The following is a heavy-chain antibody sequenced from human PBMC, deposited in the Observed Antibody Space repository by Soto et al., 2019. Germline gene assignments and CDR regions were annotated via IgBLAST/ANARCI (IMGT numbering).Heavy chain of an antibody. D-gene: IGHD6-6*01. Sequence: SETLSLTCAVYGGSFSGYYWSWIRQPPGKGLEWIGEINHSGSTNYNPSLKSRVTISVDTSKNQFSLKLSSVTAADTAVYYCARDRVAGIAARSYYYYYMDVWGKGTTVTVSS. CDR1: GGSFSGYY. CDR2: INHSGST. J-gene: IGHJ6*03. V-gene: IGHV4-34*01. CDR3: ARDRVAGIAARSYYYYYMDV.